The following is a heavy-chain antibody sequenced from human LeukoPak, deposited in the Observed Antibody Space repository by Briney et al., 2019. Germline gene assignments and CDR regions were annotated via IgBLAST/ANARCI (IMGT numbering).Heavy chain of an antibody. CDR3: ARGSITIFGVVIHAFDI. CDR2: IIPILGIA. Sequence: SVKVSCKASGGTFSSSTISWVRQAPGQGLEWMGRIIPILGIANYAQKFQGRVTITADKSTSTAYMELSSLRSEDTAVYYCARGSITIFGVVIHAFDIWGQGTMVTVSS. J-gene: IGHJ3*02. CDR1: GGTFSSST. D-gene: IGHD3-3*01. V-gene: IGHV1-69*02.